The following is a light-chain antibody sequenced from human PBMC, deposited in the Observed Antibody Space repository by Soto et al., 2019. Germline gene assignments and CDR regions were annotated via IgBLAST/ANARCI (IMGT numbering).Light chain of an antibody. Sequence: QSALTQPRSVSGSPGQSVAISCTGISNYIGPYNYVSWYQQHPGKAPKLIIYDVDKRPSGIPYRFSGSKSGDTASLTISGLQPDDEADYYCCSHADSYVELGGGTKLTVL. CDR2: DVD. J-gene: IGLJ2*01. V-gene: IGLV2-11*01. CDR3: CSHADSYVE. CDR1: SNYIGPYNY.